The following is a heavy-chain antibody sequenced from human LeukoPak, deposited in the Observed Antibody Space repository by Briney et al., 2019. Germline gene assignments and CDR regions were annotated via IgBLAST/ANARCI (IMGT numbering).Heavy chain of an antibody. CDR2: ISGSGGST. J-gene: IGHJ4*02. CDR1: GFTFSSYA. V-gene: IGHV3-23*01. Sequence: GGSLRLSCAASGFTFSSYAMSWVRQAPGKGLEWVSAISGSGGSTYYANSVKGRFTISRDNSKNTLYLQMNSLRAEDTAVYYCAKDPQNGYRRFQRFDYWGQGTLVTVSS. D-gene: IGHD5-18*01. CDR3: AKDPQNGYRRFQRFDY.